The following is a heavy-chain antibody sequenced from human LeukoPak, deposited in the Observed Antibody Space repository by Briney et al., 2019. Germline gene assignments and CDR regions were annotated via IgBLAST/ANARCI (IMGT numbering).Heavy chain of an antibody. CDR1: GFTFSSHW. Sequence: PGGSLRLSCAASGFTFSSHWMHWVRQGPGKGLVWVSRINSDGSSTTYADSVKGRFTMSRDNAKNTLYLQMNSLRAEDTAVYYCAELGITMIGGVWGKGTTVTISS. CDR2: INSDGSST. D-gene: IGHD3-10*02. CDR3: AELGITMIGGV. V-gene: IGHV3-74*01. J-gene: IGHJ6*04.